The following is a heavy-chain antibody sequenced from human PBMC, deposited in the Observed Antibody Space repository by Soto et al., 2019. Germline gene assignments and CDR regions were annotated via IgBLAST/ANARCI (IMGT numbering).Heavy chain of an antibody. J-gene: IGHJ4*02. CDR1: GGSISIYY. CDR2: IYYSGST. Sequence: SETLSLTCTVSGGSISIYYWSWIRQPPGKGLEWLENIYYSGSTNYNPSLKSRVTVSVDRSRHQFSLRLSSVTAADTAMYYCARQYCSGDSCYWDYWGQGTLVTVSS. V-gene: IGHV4-59*01. CDR3: ARQYCSGDSCYWDY. D-gene: IGHD2-15*01.